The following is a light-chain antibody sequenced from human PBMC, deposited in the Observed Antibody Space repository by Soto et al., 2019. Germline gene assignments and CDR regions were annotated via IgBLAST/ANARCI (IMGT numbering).Light chain of an antibody. CDR2: GNS. V-gene: IGLV1-40*01. CDR3: QSYDSSLDVV. Sequence: QSVLTQPPSVSGAPGQRVTISCTGSSSNIGAGYDVHWYQQLPGTAPKLLLYGNSNRPSWVPDRFSGSKSGTSASLAITGLQAEDEADYYCQSYDSSLDVVFGGGTKLTVL. J-gene: IGLJ2*01. CDR1: SSNIGAGYD.